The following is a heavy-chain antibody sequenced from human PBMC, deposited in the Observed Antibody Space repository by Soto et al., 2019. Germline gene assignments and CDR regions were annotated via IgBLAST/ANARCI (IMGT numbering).Heavy chain of an antibody. CDR2: ISHSETT. Sequence: SETLSLTCSVSGSYITSGDYHWTWIRQAPGKGLEWIGYISHSETTYYSPALKNRIIISSDFSMNQFSLRLDSVTAADTAVYFCAGFGVGDRDDKWGQGTLVTVSS. CDR3: AGFGVGDRDDK. CDR1: GSYITSGDYH. J-gene: IGHJ4*02. D-gene: IGHD2-8*01. V-gene: IGHV4-30-4*01.